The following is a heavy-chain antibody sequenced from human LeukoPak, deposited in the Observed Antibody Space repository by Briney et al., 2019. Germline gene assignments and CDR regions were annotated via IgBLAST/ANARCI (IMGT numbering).Heavy chain of an antibody. Sequence: PSETLSLTCTVSGGSISSGDYYWSWIRQPPGKGLEWIGYIYYSGSTYYNPSLKSRVTISVDTSKNQFSLKLSSVTAADTAVYYCARVSTQHPDIVARAVDYWGQGTLVTVSS. D-gene: IGHD5-12*01. V-gene: IGHV4-30-4*01. CDR1: GGSISSGDYY. J-gene: IGHJ4*02. CDR3: ARVSTQHPDIVARAVDY. CDR2: IYYSGST.